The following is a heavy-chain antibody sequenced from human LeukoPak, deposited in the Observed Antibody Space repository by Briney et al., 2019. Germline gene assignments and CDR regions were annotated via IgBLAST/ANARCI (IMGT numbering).Heavy chain of an antibody. Sequence: PGGSLRLSCGASGFTFSSYAMHWVRQTPGKGLQWVSVIGGSGDTTYYADSVKGRFTISRDNAKNSLYLQMGSLRAEDMAVYYCARDNIAATGTGDYWGQGTLVTVSS. D-gene: IGHD6-13*01. V-gene: IGHV3-21*01. CDR2: IGGSGDTT. CDR3: ARDNIAATGTGDY. CDR1: GFTFSSYA. J-gene: IGHJ4*02.